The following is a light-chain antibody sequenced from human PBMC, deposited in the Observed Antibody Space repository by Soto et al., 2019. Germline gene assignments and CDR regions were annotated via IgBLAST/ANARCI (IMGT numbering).Light chain of an antibody. CDR2: DAS. J-gene: IGKJ5*01. CDR1: QSVSSY. Sequence: EIVLTQSPATLSLSPGERATLSCRASQSVSSYLAWYQQKPGQAPRLLIYDASNRATGIPARFSGSGSGTDFTLTISSLEPEDFAVYYCQQRSNWPVTFGPETRLEI. CDR3: QQRSNWPVT. V-gene: IGKV3-11*01.